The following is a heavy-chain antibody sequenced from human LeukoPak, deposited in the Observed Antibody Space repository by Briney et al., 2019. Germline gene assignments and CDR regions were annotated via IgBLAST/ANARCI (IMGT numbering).Heavy chain of an antibody. Sequence: ASVKVSCKASGYTFTGYYMHWVRQAPGQGLEWMGWINLNSGGTNYAQKFQGRVTMTRDTSISTAYMELNRLRSDDTAVYYCARIGYSYGHDYFDYWGQGTLVTVSS. J-gene: IGHJ4*02. D-gene: IGHD5-18*01. CDR2: INLNSGGT. CDR3: ARIGYSYGHDYFDY. CDR1: GYTFTGYY. V-gene: IGHV1-2*02.